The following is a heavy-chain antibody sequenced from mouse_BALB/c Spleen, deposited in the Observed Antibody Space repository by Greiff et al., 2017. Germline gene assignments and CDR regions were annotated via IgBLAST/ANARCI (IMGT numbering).Heavy chain of an antibody. CDR2: IDPSDSYT. CDR3: TRSGDYDYFDY. J-gene: IGHJ2*01. Sequence: QVQLQQPGAELVKPGASVKMSCKASGYTFTSYWMHWVKQRPGQGLEWIGTIDPSDSYTSYNQKFKGKATLTVDTSSSTAYMQLSSLTSEDSAVYYCTRSGDYDYFDYWGQGTTLTVSS. CDR1: GYTFTSYW. D-gene: IGHD2-4*01. V-gene: IGHV1S127*01.